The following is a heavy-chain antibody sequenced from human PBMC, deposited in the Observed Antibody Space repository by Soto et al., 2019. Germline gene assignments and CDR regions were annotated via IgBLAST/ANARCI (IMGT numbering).Heavy chain of an antibody. Sequence: SETLSLTCTVSGGSISSSSYYWGWIRQPPGKGLEWIGSIYYSGSTYYNPSLKGRFTISRDNAKNSLFLQMSSLRVEDTAVYYCARGCGRASCPYYMEVWGKGTTVTVSS. J-gene: IGHJ6*03. CDR2: IYYSGST. CDR1: GGSISSSSYY. V-gene: IGHV4-39*02. D-gene: IGHD2-2*01. CDR3: ARGCGRASCPYYMEV.